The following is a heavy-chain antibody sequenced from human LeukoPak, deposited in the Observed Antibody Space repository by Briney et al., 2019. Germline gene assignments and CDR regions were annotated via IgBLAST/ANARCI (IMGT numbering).Heavy chain of an antibody. J-gene: IGHJ6*03. Sequence: PSETLSLTCTVSGGSISSYYWSWIRQPAGKGLEWIGRIYTSGSTNYNPSLKSRVTISVGTSKNQFSLKLRSVTAADTAVYYCARVLKGLDSSGYYDYYYYYMDVWGKGTTVTVSS. V-gene: IGHV4-4*07. CDR3: ARVLKGLDSSGYYDYYYYYMDV. D-gene: IGHD3-22*01. CDR1: GGSISSYY. CDR2: IYTSGST.